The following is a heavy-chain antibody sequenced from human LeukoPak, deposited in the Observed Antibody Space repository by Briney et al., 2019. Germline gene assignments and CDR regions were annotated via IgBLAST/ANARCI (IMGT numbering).Heavy chain of an antibody. CDR3: ARGSNIVLMVYSTFDY. J-gene: IGHJ4*02. Sequence: ASVKVSCKASGGTFSSYAISWVRQAPGQGLEWMGIINPSGGSTSYAQKFQGRVTMTRDMSTSTVYMEPSSLRSEDTAVYYCARGSNIVLMVYSTFDYWGQGTLVTVSS. CDR2: INPSGGST. V-gene: IGHV1-46*01. D-gene: IGHD2-8*01. CDR1: GGTFSSYA.